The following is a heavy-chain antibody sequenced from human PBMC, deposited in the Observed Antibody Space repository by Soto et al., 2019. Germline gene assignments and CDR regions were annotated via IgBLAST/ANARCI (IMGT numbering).Heavy chain of an antibody. V-gene: IGHV3-73*01. D-gene: IGHD6-13*01. Sequence: EVQLVESGGGLVQPGGSLKLSCAASGFTFSGSAMHWVRQASGKGLEWVGRIRSKANSYATAYAASVKGRFTISRDDSKNTAYLQMNSLKTEDTAVYYCTRHSAAGVYWGQGTLVTVSS. CDR2: IRSKANSYAT. CDR1: GFTFSGSA. CDR3: TRHSAAGVY. J-gene: IGHJ4*02.